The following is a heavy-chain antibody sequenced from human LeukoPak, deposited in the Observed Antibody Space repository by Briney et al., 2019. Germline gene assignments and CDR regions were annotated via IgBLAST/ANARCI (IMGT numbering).Heavy chain of an antibody. CDR1: GFTFDDYA. CDR2: ISWNSGSI. J-gene: IGHJ4*02. D-gene: IGHD3-10*01. CDR3: AKGRDYTPYGAFDY. Sequence: SLRLSCAASGFTFDDYAMHWVRQAPGKGLEWVSGISWNSGSIGYADSVKGRFTISRDNAKNSLYLQMNSLRAEDTALYYCAKGRDYTPYGAFDYWGQGTLVTVSS. V-gene: IGHV3-9*01.